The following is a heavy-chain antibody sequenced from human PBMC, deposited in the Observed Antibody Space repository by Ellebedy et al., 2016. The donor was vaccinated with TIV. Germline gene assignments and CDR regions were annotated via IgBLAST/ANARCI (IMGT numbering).Heavy chain of an antibody. CDR3: ARDRIRDSAMDDAFDI. CDR2: IYYSGSS. J-gene: IGHJ3*02. D-gene: IGHD1-26*01. CDR1: GGSISSSNYF. V-gene: IGHV4-39*07. Sequence: MPSETLSLTCTVSGGSISSSNYFWGWIRQPPGKGLEWIVSIYYSGSSYSNPSLKSRVTISLDTSKNQFSLKLTSVTAADTAVYYCARDRIRDSAMDDAFDIWGQGTVVTVSS.